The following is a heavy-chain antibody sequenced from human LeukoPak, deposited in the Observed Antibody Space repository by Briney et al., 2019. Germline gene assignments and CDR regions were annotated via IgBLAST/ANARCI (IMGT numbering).Heavy chain of an antibody. CDR3: ARVSDRLYSSGPYNWFDP. D-gene: IGHD3-22*01. CDR2: ISSSSSYI. CDR1: GFXFSSYN. Sequence: GGSLRLSCAASGFXFSSYNMNWVRQAPGKGLEWVSSISSSSSYIYYADSVKGRFTISRDNAKNSLYLQMNSLRAEDTAVYYCARVSDRLYSSGPYNWFDPWGQGTLVTVSS. V-gene: IGHV3-21*01. J-gene: IGHJ5*02.